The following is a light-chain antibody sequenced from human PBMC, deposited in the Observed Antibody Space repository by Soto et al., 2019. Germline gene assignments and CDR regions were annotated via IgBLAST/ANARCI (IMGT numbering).Light chain of an antibody. CDR2: GAS. CDR1: QRMSTSY. CDR3: QQYGTSSIT. Sequence: EIVVTQSPATLSLSPGERATLSCWASQRMSTSYLAWYQQKPGQAPRLLIYGASSRATGIPDRFSGSGSGTDFTLTISRLEPEDFAVYYCQQYGTSSITFGQGTRLEIK. V-gene: IGKV3-20*01. J-gene: IGKJ5*01.